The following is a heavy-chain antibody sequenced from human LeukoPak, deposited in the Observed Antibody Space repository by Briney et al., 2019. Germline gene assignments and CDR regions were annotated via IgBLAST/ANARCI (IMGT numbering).Heavy chain of an antibody. CDR1: GGSFSGYW. D-gene: IGHD3-22*01. J-gene: IGHJ4*02. V-gene: IGHV4-34*01. Sequence: SETLSLTCAVYGGSFSGYWWSWVRLPPGKGLEWIGEINHRGSTNYNPSLKRRVTIAVDTSKIQFSLKLSSVTAADSAVYYCARGPPLNPGDFDSSGYYYFDFWGLGTLVTVSS. CDR2: INHRGST. CDR3: ARGPPLNPGDFDSSGYYYFDF.